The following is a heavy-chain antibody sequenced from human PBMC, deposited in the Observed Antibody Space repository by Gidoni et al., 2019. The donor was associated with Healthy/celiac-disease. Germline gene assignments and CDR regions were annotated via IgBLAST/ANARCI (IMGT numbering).Heavy chain of an antibody. CDR2: IIPIFGTA. D-gene: IGHD3-22*01. Sequence: QVQLVQSGAAAKKPGSSVKVACKASDGTFSSYAISWVRQAPGQGLEWMGGIIPIFGTANYAQKFQGRVTITADESTSTAYMELSSLRSEDTAVYYCATPNYYDSSGYPFDYWGQGTLVTVSS. J-gene: IGHJ4*02. CDR1: DGTFSSYA. CDR3: ATPNYYDSSGYPFDY. V-gene: IGHV1-69*01.